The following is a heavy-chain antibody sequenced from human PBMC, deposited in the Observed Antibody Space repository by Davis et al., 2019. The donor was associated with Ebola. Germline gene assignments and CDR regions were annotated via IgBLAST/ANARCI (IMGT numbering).Heavy chain of an antibody. D-gene: IGHD2-21*02. CDR3: VRDPALVVTGGGWHFDL. CDR1: GYTFTSYG. V-gene: IGHV1-3*01. J-gene: IGHJ2*01. Sequence: AASVKVSCKASGYTFTSYGISWVRQAPGQRLEWMGWINADNGNTKYSQKFQGRVTITRDTSATTAYMELSSLRSEDTAVYYCVRDPALVVTGGGWHFDLWGRGTLVTVSS. CDR2: INADNGNT.